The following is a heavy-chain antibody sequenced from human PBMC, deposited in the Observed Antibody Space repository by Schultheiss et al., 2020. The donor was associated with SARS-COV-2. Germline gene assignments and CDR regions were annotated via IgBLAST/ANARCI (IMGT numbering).Heavy chain of an antibody. J-gene: IGHJ4*02. CDR2: ISWNSGSI. Sequence: GGSLRLSCAASGFTFDDYAMHWVRQAPGKGLEWVSGISWNSGSIGYADSVKGRFTISRDNAKNSLYLQMNSLRAEDTAVYYCARLYDYGDSWGQGTLVTVSS. D-gene: IGHD2/OR15-2a*01. V-gene: IGHV3-9*01. CDR3: ARLYDYGDS. CDR1: GFTFDDYA.